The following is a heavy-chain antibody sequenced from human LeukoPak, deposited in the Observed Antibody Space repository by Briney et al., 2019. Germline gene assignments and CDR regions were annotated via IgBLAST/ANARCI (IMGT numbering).Heavy chain of an antibody. D-gene: IGHD2-2*01. CDR2: INHSGST. Sequence: SETLSLTCAVYGGSFSGYYWSWIRQPPGKGLEWIGEINHSGSTNYNPSLKSRVTISVDTSKNQFSLKLSSVTAADTAVYYCARGEDIVVVSAAQGDAFDIWGQGTMVTVSS. CDR3: ARGEDIVVVSAAQGDAFDI. CDR1: GGSFSGYY. J-gene: IGHJ3*02. V-gene: IGHV4-34*01.